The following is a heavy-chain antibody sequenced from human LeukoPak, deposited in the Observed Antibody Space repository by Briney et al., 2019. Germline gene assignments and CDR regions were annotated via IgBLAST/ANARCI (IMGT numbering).Heavy chain of an antibody. CDR2: IIPIFGTA. D-gene: IGHD3-22*01. J-gene: IGHJ4*02. CDR1: GGTFSSYA. CDR3: ARPQGYFAANFDY. Sequence: ASVKVSCKASGGTFSSYAISWVRQAPGQGLEWMGGIIPIFGTANYAQKFQGRVTITADKSTSTAYMELSSLRSEDTAVFYCARPQGYFAANFDYWGQGTLVTVSS. V-gene: IGHV1-69*06.